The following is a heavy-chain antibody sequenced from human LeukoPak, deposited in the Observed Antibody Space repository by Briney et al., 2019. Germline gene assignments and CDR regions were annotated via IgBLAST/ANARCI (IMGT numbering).Heavy chain of an antibody. D-gene: IGHD2-15*01. CDR1: GRSISSSY. CDR3: AGCLYGSGDTCYSRYWFDP. J-gene: IGHJ5*02. V-gene: IGHV4-4*07. Sequence: SETLSLTCTVSGRSISSSYSSSIRQHAGKGVEWIGYIYTSASTNYNPSLKRRVTMSVDTSKNHFSLKLSSVTAADTAVYYCAGCLYGSGDTCYSRYWFDPWGQGTLVTVSS. CDR2: IYTSAST.